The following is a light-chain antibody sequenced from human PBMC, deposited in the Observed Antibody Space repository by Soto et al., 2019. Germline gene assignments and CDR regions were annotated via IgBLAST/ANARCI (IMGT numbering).Light chain of an antibody. CDR2: LGS. Sequence: EIVMTQSPLSLPVTPGEPASISCRSSQSLLHNNGYNYLDWYLQKPGQSPQLLIYLGSNRASGVPDRFSGSGSGTHFTLKISRVEAEDVGVYYCMQALQTKSFGQGTKLAIK. CDR1: QSLLHNNGYNY. J-gene: IGKJ2*03. V-gene: IGKV2-28*01. CDR3: MQALQTKS.